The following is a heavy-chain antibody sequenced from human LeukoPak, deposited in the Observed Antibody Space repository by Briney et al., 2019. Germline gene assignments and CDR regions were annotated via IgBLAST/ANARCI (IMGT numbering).Heavy chain of an antibody. D-gene: IGHD2-2*01. CDR3: ARDYCSSTSCPFDY. Sequence: ASVKVSCKASGYTFTSNGLSWWQQALGQGLEWWGWISAYNGNTNHAQKLQGRVTMTTDTSTSTAYMELRSLRSDDTAVYYCARDYCSSTSCPFDYWGQGTLVTVSS. J-gene: IGHJ4*02. CDR2: ISAYNGNT. CDR1: GYTFTSNG. V-gene: IGHV1-18*01.